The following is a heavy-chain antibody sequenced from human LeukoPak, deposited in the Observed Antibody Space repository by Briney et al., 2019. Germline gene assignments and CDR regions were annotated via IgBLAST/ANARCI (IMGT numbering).Heavy chain of an antibody. CDR3: ARDSVIPLRRHSSGYYYYYYYYMDV. D-gene: IGHD3-22*01. Sequence: GGSLRLSCAASGFTFSSYAMHWVRQAPGKGLEWVAVISYDGSNKYYADSVKGRFTISRDNAKNSLYLQMNSLRAEDTAVYYCARDSVIPLRRHSSGYYYYYYYYMDVWGKGTTVTISS. J-gene: IGHJ6*03. CDR1: GFTFSSYA. CDR2: ISYDGSNK. V-gene: IGHV3-30*04.